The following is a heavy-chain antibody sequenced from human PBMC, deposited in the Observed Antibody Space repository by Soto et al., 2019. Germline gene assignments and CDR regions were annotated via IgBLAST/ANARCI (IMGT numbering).Heavy chain of an antibody. CDR3: AKSKQGYTFGTLDY. V-gene: IGHV3-23*01. J-gene: IGHJ4*02. CDR2: ISGSGDST. D-gene: IGHD5-18*01. CDR1: GFTFSSYA. Sequence: PGGSLRLSCAASGFTFSSYAMSWVRQAPGEGLEWVSAISGSGDSTYYADSVKGRFTISRDNSKNTLYLQLNSLRADDTAVYYCAKSKQGYTFGTLDYWGQGTLVTVSS.